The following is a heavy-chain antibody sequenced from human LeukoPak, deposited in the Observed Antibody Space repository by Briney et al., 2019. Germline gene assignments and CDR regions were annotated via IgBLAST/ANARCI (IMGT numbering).Heavy chain of an antibody. CDR1: GGTFSSYA. CDR2: FIPFFGTA. Sequence: ASVKVSCEASGGTFSSYAISWVRQAPGQGLEWMGGFIPFFGTANYAQKFQGRVTITTDESTSTAYMELSSLRSEDTAVYYCASSGKVQLERRIILYYFDYWGQGTLVTVSS. V-gene: IGHV1-69*05. J-gene: IGHJ4*02. D-gene: IGHD1-1*01. CDR3: ASSGKVQLERRIILYYFDY.